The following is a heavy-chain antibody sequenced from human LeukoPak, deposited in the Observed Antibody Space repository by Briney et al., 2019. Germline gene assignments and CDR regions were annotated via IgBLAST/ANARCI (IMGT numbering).Heavy chain of an antibody. D-gene: IGHD5-18*01. Sequence: SETLSLTCAVSGYSISSGYYWGWIRLPPGQGLEWIGSIYHSGSTYYNPSLKSRVTISVDTSKNQFSLKLSSVTAADTAVYYCARSSYGYPDYWGQGTLVTVSS. CDR2: IYHSGST. CDR1: GYSISSGYY. J-gene: IGHJ4*02. CDR3: ARSSYGYPDY. V-gene: IGHV4-38-2*01.